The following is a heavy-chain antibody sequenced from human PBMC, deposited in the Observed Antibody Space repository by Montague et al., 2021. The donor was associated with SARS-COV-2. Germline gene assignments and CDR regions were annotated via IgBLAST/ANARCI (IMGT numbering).Heavy chain of an antibody. D-gene: IGHD3-3*01. Sequence: SETLYLTCTVSGGSISSYYWSWIRQPPGKGLEWIGYIYYSGSTNYKPSLKSRVTISVDTSKNQFSLKLSSVTAADTAVYYCARQRRYQLPITIFGVVMADAFDIWGQGTMVTVSS. CDR1: GGSISSYY. J-gene: IGHJ3*02. V-gene: IGHV4-59*08. CDR3: ARQRRYQLPITIFGVVMADAFDI. CDR2: IYYSGST.